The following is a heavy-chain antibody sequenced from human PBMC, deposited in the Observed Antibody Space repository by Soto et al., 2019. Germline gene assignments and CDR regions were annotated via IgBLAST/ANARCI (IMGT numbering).Heavy chain of an antibody. CDR3: ARHNRYSSSWYYFDY. CDR2: IYYSGST. V-gene: IGHV4-59*08. D-gene: IGHD6-13*01. J-gene: IGHJ4*02. Sequence: SETLSLTCTVSGGSIISYYWSWIRQPPGKGLEWIGYIYYSGSTNYNPSLKSRVTISVDTSKNQFSLKLSSVTAADTAVYYCARHNRYSSSWYYFDYWGQGTLVTVSS. CDR1: GGSIISYY.